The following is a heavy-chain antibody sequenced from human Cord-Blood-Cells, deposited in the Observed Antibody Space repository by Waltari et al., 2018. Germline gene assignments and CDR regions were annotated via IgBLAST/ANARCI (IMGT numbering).Heavy chain of an antibody. V-gene: IGHV1-69*01. CDR3: ARTLNDFWSGYANWFDP. J-gene: IGHJ5*02. D-gene: IGHD3-3*01. Sequence: QGLEWMGGIIPIFGTANYAQKFQGRVTITADESTSTAYMELSSLRSEDTAVYYCARTLNDFWSGYANWFDPWGQGTLVNVSS. CDR2: IIPIFGTA.